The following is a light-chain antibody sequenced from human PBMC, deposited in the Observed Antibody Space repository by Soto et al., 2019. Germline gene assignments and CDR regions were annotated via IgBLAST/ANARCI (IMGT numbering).Light chain of an antibody. V-gene: IGKV4-1*01. CDR2: WAS. J-gene: IGKJ4*01. Sequence: DIVMTQSPDSLAVSLGERATINCKSSQSVLYNSNNKNYLAWYQQKPGQPPKLLIYWASTRESGVPDRFSGSGSGTDFTLTSSSLQAEDVAVYYCQQYYTPPPTFGGGTKVEI. CDR3: QQYYTPPPT. CDR1: QSVLYNSNNKNY.